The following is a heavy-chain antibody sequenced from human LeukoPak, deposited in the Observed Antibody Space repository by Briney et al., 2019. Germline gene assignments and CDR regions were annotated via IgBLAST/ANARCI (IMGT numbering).Heavy chain of an antibody. J-gene: IGHJ4*02. CDR3: AKDQNYFDSTAYYGIDC. Sequence: ASVKVSCKASGYSFSAYYIHWVRQAPGQGLEWMGWINPNSGATNYAQKFHDTVTMTRDTTTSTVYMELTRPRSDDTGVYYCAKDQNYFDSTAYYGIDCWGQGTRVTVSS. CDR1: GYSFSAYY. CDR2: INPNSGAT. V-gene: IGHV1-2*02. D-gene: IGHD3-22*01.